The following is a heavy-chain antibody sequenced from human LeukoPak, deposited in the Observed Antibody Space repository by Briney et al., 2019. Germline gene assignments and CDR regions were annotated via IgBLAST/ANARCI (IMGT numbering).Heavy chain of an antibody. V-gene: IGHV5-51*07. J-gene: IGHJ4*02. D-gene: IGHD6-13*01. CDR2: IYPGDSDT. CDR1: GYSFTSYW. Sequence: GESLKISCKGSGYSFTSYWIGWVHQMPGKGPEWMGIIYPGDSDTRYSPSFQGQVTTSADKSISTAYLQWSSLKASDTAMYYCASRISGYSSSWYASFFDYWGQGTLVTVSS. CDR3: ASRISGYSSSWYASFFDY.